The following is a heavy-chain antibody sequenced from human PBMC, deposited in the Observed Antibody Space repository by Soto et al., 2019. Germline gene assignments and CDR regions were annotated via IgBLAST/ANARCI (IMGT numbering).Heavy chain of an antibody. Sequence: ASVKVSCKTSRGTFNSYAITWVRQAPGQGLEWMGGIIPVLGTTKYAQKFRGRVTMTADESTSTAYLELSSLRSEDRAVYYCAAGGRDGYIKWGQGTQVTVSS. J-gene: IGHJ4*02. D-gene: IGHD6-25*01. V-gene: IGHV1-69*13. CDR3: AAGGRDGYIK. CDR1: RGTFNSYA. CDR2: IIPVLGTT.